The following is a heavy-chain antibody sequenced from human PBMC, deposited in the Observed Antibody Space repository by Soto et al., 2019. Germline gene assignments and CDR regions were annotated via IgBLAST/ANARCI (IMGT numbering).Heavy chain of an antibody. CDR3: ARGISHWIWDFAL. CDR1: GYTFTSNY. V-gene: IGHV1-46*03. D-gene: IGHD1-1*01. Sequence: QVHLVQSGAEVKKPGASVKLSCKASGYTFTSNYLYWVRQAPGQGLEWMGMITPSHSTTTYARNSQCRVTMTSATSTSTIYMEVTRLRSEDTAVYYCARGISHWIWDFALWGRGTLGTVAS. CDR2: ITPSHSTT. J-gene: IGHJ2*01.